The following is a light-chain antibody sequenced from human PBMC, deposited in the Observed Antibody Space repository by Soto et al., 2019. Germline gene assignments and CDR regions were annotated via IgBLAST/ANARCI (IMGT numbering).Light chain of an antibody. CDR2: ESN. V-gene: IGLV1-51*02. Sequence: QSVLTQPPSVSAAPGQKVTISCSGSSSNIGSNYVSWYQQLPGTAPKLLIYESNKRPSGIPDRFSGSKSGTSATLGITGLQTGDEADYYCGTWDSRLSGWVFGGGTKLNVL. CDR3: GTWDSRLSGWV. J-gene: IGLJ3*02. CDR1: SSNIGSNY.